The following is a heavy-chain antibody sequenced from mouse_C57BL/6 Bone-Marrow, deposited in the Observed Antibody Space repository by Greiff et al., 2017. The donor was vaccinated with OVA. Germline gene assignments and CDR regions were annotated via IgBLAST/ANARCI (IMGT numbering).Heavy chain of an antibody. J-gene: IGHJ2*01. Sequence: QVHVKQPGAELVKPGASVKMSCKASGYTFTSYWITWVKQRPGQGLEWIGDIYPGSGSTNYNAKFTSKATLTVDTSSSTAYMQLSSLTSEDSAVYYCARPYYSIYFDYWGQGTTLSVSS. V-gene: IGHV1-55*01. CDR3: ARPYYSIYFDY. D-gene: IGHD2-5*01. CDR2: IYPGSGST. CDR1: GYTFTSYW.